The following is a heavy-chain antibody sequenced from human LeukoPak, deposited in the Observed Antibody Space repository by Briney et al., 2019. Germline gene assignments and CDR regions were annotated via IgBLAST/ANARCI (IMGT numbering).Heavy chain of an antibody. CDR1: GGSFSGYY. CDR2: INHSGST. CDR3: ARDRHNWNYVHWLDP. V-gene: IGHV4-34*01. J-gene: IGHJ5*02. Sequence: PSETLSPTCAVYGGSFSGYYWSWIRQPPGKGLEWIGEINHSGSTNYNPSLKSRVTISVDTSKNQFSLKLSSVTAADTAVYYCARDRHNWNYVHWLDPWGQGTMVTVSS. D-gene: IGHD1-7*01.